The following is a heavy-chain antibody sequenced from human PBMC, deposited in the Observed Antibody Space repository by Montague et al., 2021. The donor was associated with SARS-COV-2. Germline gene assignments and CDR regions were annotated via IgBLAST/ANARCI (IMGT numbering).Heavy chain of an antibody. CDR1: GGSFSGYY. CDR3: ARGTGPRSITLFGVIISGHVFDI. J-gene: IGHJ3*02. Sequence: SETLSLTCAVYGGSFSGYYWSWIRQPPGKGWSGLGKSIIVEAPTTTRPLKSRVIISVDTSKNQFSLKLSSVTAADTAVYYCARGTGPRSITLFGVIISGHVFDIWGQGTMVTVSS. V-gene: IGHV4-34*01. D-gene: IGHD3-3*01. CDR2: SIIVEAP.